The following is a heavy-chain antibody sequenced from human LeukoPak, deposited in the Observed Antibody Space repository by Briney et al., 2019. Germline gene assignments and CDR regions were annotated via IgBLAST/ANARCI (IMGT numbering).Heavy chain of an antibody. CDR2: ISYDGSNK. Sequence: GGSLRLSCAASGFTFSNAWMSCVRQAPGKGLEWVAVISYDGSNKYYADSVKGRFTISRDNSKNTLYLQMNSLRAEDTAVYYCARGLHYYYYGMDVWGQGTTVTVSS. CDR3: ARGLHYYYYGMDV. V-gene: IGHV3-30-3*01. CDR1: GFTFSNAW. D-gene: IGHD3-10*01. J-gene: IGHJ6*02.